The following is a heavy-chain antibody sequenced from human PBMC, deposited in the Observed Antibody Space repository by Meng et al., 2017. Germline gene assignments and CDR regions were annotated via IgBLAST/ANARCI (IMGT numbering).Heavy chain of an antibody. V-gene: IGHV4-31*01. CDR2: IYYSGST. CDR3: ARVVGKLGIAAATRFDP. Sequence: QGRLRGPGPGLVKPSQTLSLTCTCAGGSISSGGYYWSWIRQHPGKGLEWIGYIYYSGSTYYNPSLKSLVTISVDTSKNQFSLKLSSVTAADTAVYYCARVVGKLGIAAATRFDPWGQGTLVTVSS. D-gene: IGHD6-13*01. J-gene: IGHJ5*02. CDR1: GGSISSGGYY.